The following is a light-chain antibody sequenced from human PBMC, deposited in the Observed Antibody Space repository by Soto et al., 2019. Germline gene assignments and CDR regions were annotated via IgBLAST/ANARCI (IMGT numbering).Light chain of an antibody. J-gene: IGKJ1*01. CDR1: QSISSW. Sequence: DIQTTQSPSTLSASVGDRVTITCRASQSISSWLAWYQQKPGKAPNLLIYDASSLESGVPSRFSGSGSGTEFTLTISSLQPDDFATYYCQQYNSYSTFGQGTKVDIK. CDR3: QQYNSYST. CDR2: DAS. V-gene: IGKV1-5*01.